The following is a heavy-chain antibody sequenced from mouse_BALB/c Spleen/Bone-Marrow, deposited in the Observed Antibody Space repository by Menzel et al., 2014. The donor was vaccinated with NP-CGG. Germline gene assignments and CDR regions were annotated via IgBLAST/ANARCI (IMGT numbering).Heavy chain of an antibody. CDR2: ISSGSSTI. CDR3: ARSGSSSGYFDY. V-gene: IGHV5-17*02. CDR1: GFTFSSFA. Sequence: EVHLVESGGGLVQPGGSRKLSCAASGFTFSSFAMHWVRQAPEKGLKWVAYISSGSSTIYYADTVMGRFTISRDNPKNTLFLQMTSLRSEDTAMYYCARSGSSSGYFDYWGQGTTLTVSS. D-gene: IGHD1-1*01. J-gene: IGHJ2*01.